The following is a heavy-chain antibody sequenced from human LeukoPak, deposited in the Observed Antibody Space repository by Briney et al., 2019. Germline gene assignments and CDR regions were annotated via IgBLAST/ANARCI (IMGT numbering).Heavy chain of an antibody. J-gene: IGHJ4*02. CDR3: ARDDYDILAY. CDR1: GGSISSDGYY. CDR2: IYYSGST. Sequence: SETLSLTCTVSGGSISSDGYYWSWIRQPPGKGLEWIGYIYYSGSTNYNPSLKSRVTISVDTSKNQFSLKLSSVTAADTAVYYCARDDYDILAYWGQGTLVTVSS. D-gene: IGHD3-9*01. V-gene: IGHV4-61*08.